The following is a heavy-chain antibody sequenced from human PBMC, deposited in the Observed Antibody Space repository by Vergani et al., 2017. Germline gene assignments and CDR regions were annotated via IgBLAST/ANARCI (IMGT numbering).Heavy chain of an antibody. D-gene: IGHD2-15*01. CDR1: GGSISAGYYF. V-gene: IGHV4-61*02. CDR3: ARRSGGYYSGGKVHPLRTAFDV. Sequence: QVQLQASGPGRVKPSQTLSLTCTISGGSISAGYYFWSWIRQPAGKGLEWLGHISASGNASHSPSLKTRVPMSVDTSKNQFSLTVPSVTAADTAIYFCARRSGGYYSGGKVHPLRTAFDVWGHGTVVTVSS. CDR2: ISASGNA. J-gene: IGHJ3*01.